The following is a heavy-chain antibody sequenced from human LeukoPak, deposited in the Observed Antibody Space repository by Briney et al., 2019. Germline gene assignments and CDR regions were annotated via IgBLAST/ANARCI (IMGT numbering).Heavy chain of an antibody. J-gene: IGHJ3*02. V-gene: IGHV1-24*01. CDR1: GYTLTELS. CDR2: FDPEDGET. Sequence: ASVKVSCKVSGYTLTELSMHWGRQAPGKGLEWMGGFDPEDGETIYEQKFQGRVTMTEDTSTDTAYMELSSLRSEDTAVYYCATDINRDYYDSSGYSNAFDIWGQGTMVTVSS. D-gene: IGHD3-22*01. CDR3: ATDINRDYYDSSGYSNAFDI.